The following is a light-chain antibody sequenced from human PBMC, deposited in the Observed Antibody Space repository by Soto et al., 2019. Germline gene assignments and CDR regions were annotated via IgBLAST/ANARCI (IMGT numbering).Light chain of an antibody. Sequence: QLVLTQPPSASGTPGQRVTISCSGGSSNIKTNGVSWYQQVPGAAPKLLIYSNNQRPSVAPDRFTGSKSGTSASLAIAGLQSEDEATYHCATWDDSLNGLIFGGGTKLTVL. CDR3: ATWDDSLNGLI. V-gene: IGLV1-44*01. CDR2: SNN. J-gene: IGLJ2*01. CDR1: SSNIKTNG.